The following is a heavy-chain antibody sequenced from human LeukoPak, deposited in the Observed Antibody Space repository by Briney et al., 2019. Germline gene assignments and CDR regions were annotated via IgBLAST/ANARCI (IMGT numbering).Heavy chain of an antibody. D-gene: IGHD6-19*01. J-gene: IGHJ4*02. CDR1: GFTFSTYA. Sequence: PGGSLRLSCAASGFTFSTYAMNWVRQAPGKGLEWVSSISGNGVATYHADSVRGRFTISRDNSKNTLYVQMNSLRAEDTAVYYCAKDLRIAVAGYWGYFDSWGQGSLVTVSS. CDR2: ISGNGVAT. V-gene: IGHV3-23*01. CDR3: AKDLRIAVAGYWGYFDS.